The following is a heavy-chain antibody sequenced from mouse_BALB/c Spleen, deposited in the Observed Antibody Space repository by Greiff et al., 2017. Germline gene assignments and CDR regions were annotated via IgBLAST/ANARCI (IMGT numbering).Heavy chain of an antibody. CDR1: GYSFTSYW. V-gene: IGHV1S127*01. Sequence: QVQLQQSGPQLVRPGASVKISCKASGYSFTSYWMHWVKQRPGQGLEWIGMIDPSDSETRLNQKFKDKATLTVDKSSSTAYMQLSSQTSEDSAVYYCARVYYDNSYWYFDVWGAGTTVTVSS. J-gene: IGHJ1*01. CDR2: IDPSDSET. D-gene: IGHD2-1*01. CDR3: ARVYYDNSYWYFDV.